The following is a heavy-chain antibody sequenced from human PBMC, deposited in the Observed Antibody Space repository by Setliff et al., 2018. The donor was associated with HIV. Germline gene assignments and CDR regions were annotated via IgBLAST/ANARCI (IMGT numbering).Heavy chain of an antibody. J-gene: IGHJ4*02. CDR2: MYYSGST. CDR1: GGSISSSSYY. Sequence: LSLTCTVSGGSISSSSYYWGWVRQPPGKGLEWIGSMYYSGSTYYTPSLKSRITISLDTSKNQFSLRMRSVTAADTAVYYCARVFVDTAVLRVLEYYFDSWGRGTLGTVSS. V-gene: IGHV4-39*07. D-gene: IGHD5-18*01. CDR3: ARVFVDTAVLRVLEYYFDS.